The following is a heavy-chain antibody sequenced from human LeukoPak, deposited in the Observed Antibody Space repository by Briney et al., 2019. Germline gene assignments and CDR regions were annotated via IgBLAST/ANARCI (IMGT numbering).Heavy chain of an antibody. D-gene: IGHD6-6*01. Sequence: PGGSLRLSCAASGFSFSSYEMNWVRQAPGKGLEWVSYISSTGDIIYPADSVKGRFTISRDNAKNSLYLQMKSLRAEDTAIYHCSAQYSSSSVVDYWGQGTLVTVSS. J-gene: IGHJ4*02. V-gene: IGHV3-48*03. CDR3: SAQYSSSSVVDY. CDR2: ISSTGDII. CDR1: GFSFSSYE.